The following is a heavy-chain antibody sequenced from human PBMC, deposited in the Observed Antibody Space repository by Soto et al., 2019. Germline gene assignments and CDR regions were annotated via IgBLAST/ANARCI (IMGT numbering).Heavy chain of an antibody. CDR1: GGSISSYY. Sequence: SETLSLTCTVSGGSISSYYWSWIRQPPGKGLEWIGYIYYSGSTNYNPSLKSRVTISVDTSKNQFSLKLSSGTAADTAVYYCARDYGDYGYYYYGMDVWGQGTTVTVSS. CDR2: IYYSGST. J-gene: IGHJ6*02. V-gene: IGHV4-59*01. CDR3: ARDYGDYGYYYYGMDV. D-gene: IGHD4-17*01.